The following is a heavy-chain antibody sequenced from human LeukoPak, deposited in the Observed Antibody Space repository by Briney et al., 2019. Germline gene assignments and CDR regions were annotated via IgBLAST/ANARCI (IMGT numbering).Heavy chain of an antibody. CDR3: ARQQSNWASGPGMDV. CDR1: GGSISTSTYY. V-gene: IGHV4-39*01. J-gene: IGHJ6*02. CDR2: IYYSGST. Sequence: PSETLSLTCTVSGGSISTSTYYWGWIRQPPGKGLEWIGSIYYSGSTYYYPSLKSRVTISVDTSKNQFSLRLSSVTAADTAMYYCARQQSNWASGPGMDVWGQGTTVTVSS. D-gene: IGHD7-27*01.